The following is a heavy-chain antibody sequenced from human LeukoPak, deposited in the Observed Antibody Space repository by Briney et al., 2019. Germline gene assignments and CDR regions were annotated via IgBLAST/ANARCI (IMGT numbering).Heavy chain of an antibody. Sequence: PGGSLRLSCAASGFTFSSYWMHWVRQAPGKGLVWVSRMNSDVSSTSYADSVKGRFTISRDNAKNTLFLQMNSLRAEDTAVYYCARGGSSGPQGAFDIWGQGTMVTVSS. CDR1: GFTFSSYW. CDR3: ARGGSSGPQGAFDI. V-gene: IGHV3-74*01. D-gene: IGHD6-19*01. CDR2: MNSDVSST. J-gene: IGHJ3*02.